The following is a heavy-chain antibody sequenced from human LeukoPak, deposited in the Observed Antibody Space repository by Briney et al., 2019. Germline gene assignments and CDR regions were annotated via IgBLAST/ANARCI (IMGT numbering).Heavy chain of an antibody. CDR1: GFTFSSFS. D-gene: IGHD4-11*01. CDR3: ARAHPGDYSDFQFDY. V-gene: IGHV3-48*01. CDR2: ISSTSSTI. Sequence: GGSLRLSRAASGFTFSSFSMNWVRQAPGKGLEWVSYISSTSSTIYYADSVKGRFTISRDNAKNSLYLQMNSLRAEDTAVYYCARAHPGDYSDFQFDYWGQGTLVTVSS. J-gene: IGHJ4*02.